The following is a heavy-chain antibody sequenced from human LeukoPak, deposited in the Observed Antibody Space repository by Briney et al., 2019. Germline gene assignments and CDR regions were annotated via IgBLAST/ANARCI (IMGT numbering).Heavy chain of an antibody. V-gene: IGHV1-69*05. CDR2: IIPIFGTA. J-gene: IGHJ4*02. CDR1: GGTFSSYA. Sequence: ASVKVSCKASGGTFSSYAISWVRQAPGQGLEWMGGIIPIFGTANYAQKFQGRVTITTDESTSTAYMELSSLRSEDTAVYYCAREAWGSSRSDYWGQGTLVTVSP. CDR3: AREAWGSSRSDY. D-gene: IGHD6-13*01.